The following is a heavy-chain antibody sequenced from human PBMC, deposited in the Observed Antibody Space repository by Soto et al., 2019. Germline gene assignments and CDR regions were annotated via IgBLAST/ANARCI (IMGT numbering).Heavy chain of an antibody. D-gene: IGHD3-10*01. CDR3: ASKFGELLADAFDI. V-gene: IGHV4-4*02. CDR1: SVSISSRNW. J-gene: IGHJ3*02. Sequence: QVQLQESGPGLGKPSGTLSLTCAVSSVSISSRNWWRGVRQPPGKGLERIGAIYHSGSTNYNPSLKSRVTISVDKSKNQFSLKLGSVTAADTAVYYCASKFGELLADAFDIWGQGTMVTVSS. CDR2: IYHSGST.